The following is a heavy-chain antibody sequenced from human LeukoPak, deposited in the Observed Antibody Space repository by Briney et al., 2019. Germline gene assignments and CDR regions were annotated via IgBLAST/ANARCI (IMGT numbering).Heavy chain of an antibody. J-gene: IGHJ4*02. D-gene: IGHD1-1*01. CDR2: IKSDGSST. CDR1: GFTFSSYW. V-gene: IGHV3-74*01. CDR3: ARDLNWDLFDY. Sequence: PGGSLRLSCAASGFTFSSYWMHWVRQAPGKGLVWVSRIKSDGSSTSYADSVKGRFTISRDNAKNTLCLQMNSLRAEDTAVYYCARDLNWDLFDYWGQGTLVTVSS.